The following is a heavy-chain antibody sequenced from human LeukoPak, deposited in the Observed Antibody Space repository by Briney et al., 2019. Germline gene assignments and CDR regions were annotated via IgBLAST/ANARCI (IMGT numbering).Heavy chain of an antibody. CDR2: MYTGGTT. CDR1: GFTVSGTH. V-gene: IGHV3-53*01. J-gene: IGHJ4*02. Sequence: PGGSLRLSCAASGFTVSGTHMSWVRQAPGKGLEWVAAMYTGGTTYYADSVTGRFTISRDNSKNTLYLQMNSLRAEDTAVYYCAKDEATSGGGLASWGQGTLVSVSS. D-gene: IGHD3-16*01. CDR3: AKDEATSGGGLAS.